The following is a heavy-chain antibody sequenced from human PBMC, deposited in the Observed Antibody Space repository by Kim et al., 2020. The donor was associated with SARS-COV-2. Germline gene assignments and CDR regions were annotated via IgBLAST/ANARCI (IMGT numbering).Heavy chain of an antibody. J-gene: IGHJ6*02. Sequence: ASVKVSCKASGYTFTSYAMNWVRQAPGQGLEWMGWINTNTGNPTYAQGFTGRFVFSLDTSVSTAYLQISSLKAEDTAVYYCARNLELLWFGNNYGMDVWGQGTTVTVSS. V-gene: IGHV7-4-1*02. CDR2: INTNTGNP. CDR1: GYTFTSYA. D-gene: IGHD3-10*01. CDR3: ARNLELLWFGNNYGMDV.